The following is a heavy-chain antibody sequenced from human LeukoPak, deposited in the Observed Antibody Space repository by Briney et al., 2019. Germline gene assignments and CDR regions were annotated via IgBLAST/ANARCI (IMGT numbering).Heavy chain of an antibody. J-gene: IGHJ3*02. CDR3: ARDNKVVVGTHAFDI. CDR2: ISTSDTII. V-gene: IGHV3-48*03. CDR1: GFTFSSYE. D-gene: IGHD3-22*01. Sequence: GGSLRLSCAASGFTFSSYEMNWVRQAPGKGLEWVSFISTSDTIIYCADSVKGRFTISRDNAKNSLYLQMNSLRAEDTAVYYCARDNKVVVGTHAFDIWGQGTMVTVSS.